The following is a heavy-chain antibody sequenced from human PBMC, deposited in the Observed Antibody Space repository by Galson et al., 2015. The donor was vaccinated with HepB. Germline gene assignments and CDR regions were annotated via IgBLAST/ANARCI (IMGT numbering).Heavy chain of an antibody. J-gene: IGHJ2*01. CDR3: AREPRTTVTTGGYFDL. CDR2: IWYDGSNK. Sequence: SLRLSCAASGFTFSSYGMHWVRQAPGKGLEWVAVIWYDGSNKYYADSVKGRFTISRDNSKNTLYLQMNSLRAEDTAVYYCAREPRTTVTTGGYFDLWGRGTLVTVSS. V-gene: IGHV3-33*01. CDR1: GFTFSSYG. D-gene: IGHD4-17*01.